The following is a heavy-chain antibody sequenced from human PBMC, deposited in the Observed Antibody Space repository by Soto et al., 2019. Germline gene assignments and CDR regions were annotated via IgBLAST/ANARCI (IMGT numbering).Heavy chain of an antibody. J-gene: IGHJ5*02. CDR1: GYSFPGYW. CDR2: IYPDNSNT. V-gene: IGHV5-51*01. Sequence: PGESLKSSCKASGYSFPGYWIGWVRQMPGKGLEWMGIIYPDNSNTRYSPSFQGQVTISADKSISTAYLQWSSLKASDTAMYYCARQAATVTTVPLLYFDPWGQGTLVTVSS. D-gene: IGHD4-4*01. CDR3: ARQAATVTTVPLLYFDP.